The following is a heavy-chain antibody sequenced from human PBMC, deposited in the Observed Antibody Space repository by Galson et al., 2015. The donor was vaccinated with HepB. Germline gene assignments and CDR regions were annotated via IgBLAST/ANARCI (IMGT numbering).Heavy chain of an antibody. J-gene: IGHJ4*02. CDR2: INPSGGAP. CDR1: GYTFTSYY. CDR3: ARGERIQLWSIFDY. V-gene: IGHV1-46*01. D-gene: IGHD5-18*01. Sequence: SVKVSCKASGYTFTSYYMHWVRQAPGQGLEWIGTINPSGGAPTYAQKFQGSVTLTSDTSTSTVYMELSSLRSEDTAVFHCARGERIQLWSIFDYWGQGTLVTVSS.